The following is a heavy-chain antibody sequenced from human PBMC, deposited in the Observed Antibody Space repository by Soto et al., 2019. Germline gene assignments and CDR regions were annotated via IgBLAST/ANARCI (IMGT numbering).Heavy chain of an antibody. D-gene: IGHD3-22*01. Sequence: PGGSLRLSCVASGFTFNTYYMTWVRLAPGKGLGWVAYISQDGTEIYNVDSVKGRFTISRDNSKNTLYLQMNSLRAEDTAVYYCAKETHSSGYGSYFDYWGQGTLVTVSS. CDR3: AKETHSSGYGSYFDY. CDR2: ISQDGTEI. J-gene: IGHJ4*02. CDR1: GFTFNTYY. V-gene: IGHV3-7*01.